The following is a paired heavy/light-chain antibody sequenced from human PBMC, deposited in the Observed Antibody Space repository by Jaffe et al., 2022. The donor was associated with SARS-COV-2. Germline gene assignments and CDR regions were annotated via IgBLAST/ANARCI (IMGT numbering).Light chain of an antibody. J-gene: IGKJ2*01. CDR2: AAS. Sequence: DIQMTQSPSSLSASVGDRVTITCRASQGIRNDLAWYQQKPREAPKRLIYAASNLQSGVPSRFSGSGSGTQFTLTISSLQPEDSATYYCLQHDSYPHTFGQGTKVEIK. V-gene: IGKV1-17*01. CDR1: QGIRND. CDR3: LQHDSYPHT.
Heavy chain of an antibody. Sequence: QVQLVQSGAEVKKPGASVKVSCKASGYTFTGYYIHWVRQAPGQGLEWMGRINPRNGGTNYAQKFQGRVTMTRDTSINTAYMELSLRSDDTAVYYCASFNIAKAGDPADAFDIWGQGTLVTVSS. D-gene: IGHD6-19*01. CDR1: GYTFTGYY. CDR3: ASFNIAKAGDPADAFDI. J-gene: IGHJ3*02. CDR2: INPRNGGT. V-gene: IGHV1-2*06.